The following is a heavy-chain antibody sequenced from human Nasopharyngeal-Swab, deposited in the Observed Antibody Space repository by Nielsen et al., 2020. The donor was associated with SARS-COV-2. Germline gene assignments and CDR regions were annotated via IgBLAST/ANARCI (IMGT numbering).Heavy chain of an antibody. CDR2: IYYSGST. J-gene: IGHJ3*02. CDR3: ARDFGTYYDFWSGYPDAFDI. D-gene: IGHD3-3*01. CDR1: GGSISSYY. Sequence: SETLSLTCTVSGGSISSYYWSWIRQPPGKGLEWIGYIYYSGSTNYNPSLKSRVTISVDTSKNQFSLKLSSVTAADTAVYYCARDFGTYYDFWSGYPDAFDIWGQGTMVTVSS. V-gene: IGHV4-59*01.